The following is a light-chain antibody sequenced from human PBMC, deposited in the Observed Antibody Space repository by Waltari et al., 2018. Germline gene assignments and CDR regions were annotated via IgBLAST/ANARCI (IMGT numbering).Light chain of an antibody. CDR2: ATS. Sequence: DIQMTQSPSSLSASVGDRVTLTCQASQDIRTYLNWYQQRPGKAPKLLIYATSNLETGVPSRFSGSGFGTHFTFTISSLQPEDIATYYCQQYDNFPYTFGQGTKLGIK. CDR1: QDIRTY. J-gene: IGKJ2*01. V-gene: IGKV1-33*01. CDR3: QQYDNFPYT.